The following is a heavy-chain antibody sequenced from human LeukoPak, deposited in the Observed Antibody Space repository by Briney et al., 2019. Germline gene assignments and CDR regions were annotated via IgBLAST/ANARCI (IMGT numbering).Heavy chain of an antibody. D-gene: IGHD6-13*01. CDR2: TYYRSKWYS. J-gene: IGHJ6*02. CDR1: GDSVSSNSAA. V-gene: IGHV6-1*01. CDR3: ARRKAATYGMDV. Sequence: SQTLSLTCAISGDSVSSNSAAWSWIRQSPSRGLEWLGRTYYRSKWYSDYAVSMKSRITINPDTSKNQFSLQLNSVTPEDTAVYYCARRKAATYGMDVWGQGTTVTVSS.